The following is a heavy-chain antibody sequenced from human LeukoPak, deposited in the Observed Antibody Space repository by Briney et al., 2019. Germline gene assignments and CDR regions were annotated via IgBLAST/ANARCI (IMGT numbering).Heavy chain of an antibody. CDR1: GFTFSSYS. CDR3: ARVLRGYSYGPDY. J-gene: IGHJ4*02. Sequence: PGGSLRLSCAASGFTFSSYSMNWVRQAPGKGLEWVSSISSSSTYIYYADSVKGRFTMSRDNAKNSVYLQMNSLRAEDTAVYYCARVLRGYSYGPDYWGQGTLVTVSS. V-gene: IGHV3-21*01. CDR2: ISSSSTYI. D-gene: IGHD5-18*01.